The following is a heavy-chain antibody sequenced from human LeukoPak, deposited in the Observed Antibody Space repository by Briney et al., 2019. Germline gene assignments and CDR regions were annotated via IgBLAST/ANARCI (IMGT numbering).Heavy chain of an antibody. D-gene: IGHD3-9*01. CDR3: ARQGPDILTGYPNWFDP. V-gene: IGHV4-39*01. CDR1: GGSISSSSYY. J-gene: IGHJ5*02. CDR2: IFYSGST. Sequence: PSETLSLTCTVSGGSISSSSYYWGWIRQSPGKGLEWIGSIFYSGSTYYNPSLKSRVTISVDTSKNQFSLKLTSVTAADTAVYSCARQGPDILTGYPNWFDPWGRGTLVTVSS.